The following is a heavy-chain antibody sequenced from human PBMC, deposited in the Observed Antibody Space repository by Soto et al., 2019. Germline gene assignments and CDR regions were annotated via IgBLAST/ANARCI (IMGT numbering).Heavy chain of an antibody. Sequence: QVQLVQSGAEVKKPGASVKVSCKSSGYTFTNYAFSWVRQAPGQGLEWMGWISAYNGNTNYPQKLQGRVTMTTDTSTSTAYMELRSLRSADTAVYYCARDLAAAGPFDCWGQGTLFTVSA. V-gene: IGHV1-18*01. J-gene: IGHJ4*02. CDR3: ARDLAAAGPFDC. CDR2: ISAYNGNT. CDR1: GYTFTNYA. D-gene: IGHD6-13*01.